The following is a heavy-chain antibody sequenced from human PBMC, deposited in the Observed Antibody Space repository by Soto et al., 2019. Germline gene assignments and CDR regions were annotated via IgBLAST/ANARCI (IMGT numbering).Heavy chain of an antibody. Sequence: QVQLVESGGGVVQPGRSLTLSCAASGFRFSDYGMHWVRQAPHKGLELLASIHDDGSNEYYEDSVKGRFTISRDNSRNLLFLHMNSVGADDTAIYYCAPSSGYHWGQGTLVTVSS. CDR1: GFRFSDYG. D-gene: IGHD3-22*01. J-gene: IGHJ5*02. CDR2: IHDDGSNE. CDR3: APSSGYH. V-gene: IGHV3-33*01.